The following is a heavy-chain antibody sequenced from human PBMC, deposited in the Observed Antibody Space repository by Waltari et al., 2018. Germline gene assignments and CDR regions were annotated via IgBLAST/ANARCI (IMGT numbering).Heavy chain of an antibody. CDR1: GSPLRTIEMC. J-gene: IGHJ6*01. D-gene: IGHD3-22*01. CDR3: AHNYFHYFYLYY. V-gene: IGHV2-70*01. CDR2: IDWDDDK. Sequence: TLREPGPALVKPTQTLTLTCNFSGSPLRTIEMCLSWIRQPPGKALEWLALIDWDDDKYYSTSLKTRLTIAKDTSKNQVVLTMTNMYPVYTATYYCAHNYFHYFYLYY.